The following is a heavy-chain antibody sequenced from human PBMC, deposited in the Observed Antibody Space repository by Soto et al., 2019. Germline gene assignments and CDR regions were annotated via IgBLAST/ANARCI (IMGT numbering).Heavy chain of an antibody. D-gene: IGHD1-26*01. CDR1: GYTFTNYG. J-gene: IGHJ4*02. CDR3: ARVLVLNGRSPHEYCYDY. Sequence: ASVKVSCKASGYTFTNYGITWLRQAPGQGLEWMGWISPYNGTTNYAQRLQDRVTLTTDTSTTTAYMELRSLRSDDTAVFYCARVLVLNGRSPHEYCYDYWARRTLVIVSS. CDR2: ISPYNGTT. V-gene: IGHV1-18*01.